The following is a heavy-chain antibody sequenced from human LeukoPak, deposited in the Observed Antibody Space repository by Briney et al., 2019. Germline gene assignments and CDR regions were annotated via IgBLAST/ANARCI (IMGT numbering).Heavy chain of an antibody. Sequence: PSETLSLTCTVSGGSISSSSYCWGWIRQPPGKGLEWIGSIYYSGSTYYNPSLKSRVTISVDTSKNQFSLKLSSVTAADTAVYYCARVPQLYYYGSVSRGFDYWGQGTLVTVSS. D-gene: IGHD3-10*01. CDR2: IYYSGST. V-gene: IGHV4-39*01. J-gene: IGHJ4*02. CDR3: ARVPQLYYYGSVSRGFDY. CDR1: GGSISSSSYC.